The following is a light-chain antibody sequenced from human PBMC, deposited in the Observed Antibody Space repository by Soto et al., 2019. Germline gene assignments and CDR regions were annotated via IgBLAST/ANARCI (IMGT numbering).Light chain of an antibody. CDR3: SSYTSSSTLV. Sequence: QSALTQPASVSGSPGQSITISCTGTSSDVGDYNYVSWYQQHPGKAPKVMIYDVSNRPSGVSNRFSGSKSGNTASLTISGLQAEDEADYYCSSYTSSSTLVFGTGTKPPVL. J-gene: IGLJ1*01. CDR1: SSDVGDYNY. CDR2: DVS. V-gene: IGLV2-14*01.